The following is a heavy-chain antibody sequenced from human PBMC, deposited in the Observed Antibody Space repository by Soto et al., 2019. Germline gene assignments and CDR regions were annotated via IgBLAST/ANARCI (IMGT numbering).Heavy chain of an antibody. CDR1: GGSLSSHN. D-gene: IGHD5-12*01. Sequence: SETLSLTCTVSGGSLSSHNWSWVRQPPGKGPEWIGYINYNGNTYYNPSLWSRVTISVDSSKNQFSLKLTSVTAADTAVYYCAGGEYLRFGFWGQGTLVTVSS. V-gene: IGHV4-59*08. J-gene: IGHJ4*02. CDR3: AGGEYLRFGF. CDR2: INYNGNT.